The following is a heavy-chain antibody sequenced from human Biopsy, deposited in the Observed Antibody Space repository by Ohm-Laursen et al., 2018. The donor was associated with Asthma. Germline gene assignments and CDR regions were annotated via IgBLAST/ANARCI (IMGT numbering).Heavy chain of an antibody. D-gene: IGHD2-15*01. CDR3: AKGGGDIEVVISATTLDY. Sequence: SLRLSCSASGFTFSSYAMNWVRQAPGKGLEWVSTVSGSGGNTYYADSVKGRFTISRDNSKNTLYLQMNSLRAEDTAVYYCAKGGGDIEVVISATTLDYWGQGALVTVSS. CDR1: GFTFSSYA. CDR2: VSGSGGNT. J-gene: IGHJ4*02. V-gene: IGHV3-23*01.